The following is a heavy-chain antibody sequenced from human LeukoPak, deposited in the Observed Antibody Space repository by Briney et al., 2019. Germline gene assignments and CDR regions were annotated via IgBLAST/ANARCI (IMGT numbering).Heavy chain of an antibody. CDR1: GLTVSNNY. D-gene: IGHD3-22*01. V-gene: IGHV3-66*01. CDR2: IYIGGST. CDR3: AREWFYDSSGYYVY. J-gene: IGHJ4*02. Sequence: QPGGSLRLSCAASGLTVSNNYMSWVRQAPGKGLEWVSIIYIGGSTYYADSVKGRFTISRDSSKNTLYLQMNSLRDEDTAVYYCAREWFYDSSGYYVYWGQGTLVTASS.